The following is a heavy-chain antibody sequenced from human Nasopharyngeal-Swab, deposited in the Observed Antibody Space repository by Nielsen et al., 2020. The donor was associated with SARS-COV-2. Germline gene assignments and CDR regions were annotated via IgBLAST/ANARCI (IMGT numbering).Heavy chain of an antibody. CDR1: GYPLINQA. Sequence: ASVKVSCKASGYPLINQAMHWVRQAHGQRLEWMGWLTAGNGNTQYSQKFHDRLTLTSDTSANTAYMDLSSLRSEDTAVYYCVRDDGSSWLLDKWGQGTLVTVSA. V-gene: IGHV1-3*01. CDR2: LTAGNGNT. CDR3: VRDDGSSWLLDK. J-gene: IGHJ4*02. D-gene: IGHD6-13*01.